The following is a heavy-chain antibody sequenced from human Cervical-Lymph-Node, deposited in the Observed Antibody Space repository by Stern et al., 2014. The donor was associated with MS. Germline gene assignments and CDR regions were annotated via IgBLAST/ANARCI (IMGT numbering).Heavy chain of an antibody. CDR1: GGSISSYY. J-gene: IGHJ3*02. D-gene: IGHD6-6*01. Sequence: QLQLQESGPGLVKPSETLSLTCTVSGGSISSYYWSWIRQPPGKGLEWIGYIYYSGSTNYNPSLKSRVTISVDTSKNQFSLKLSSVTAADTAVYYCAREGAAPIWGQGTMVTVSS. CDR2: IYYSGST. V-gene: IGHV4-59*01. CDR3: AREGAAPI.